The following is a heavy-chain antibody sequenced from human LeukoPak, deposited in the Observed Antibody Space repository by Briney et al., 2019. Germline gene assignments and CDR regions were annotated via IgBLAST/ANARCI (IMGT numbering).Heavy chain of an antibody. Sequence: GGSLRLSCTASGLTLNNYGFHWVRQAPGKGLEWVAVIYFVRGDEFFADSVKGRFTISRDDSKSTVFLQMNSLGPEDTAVYYCVKDYRDKGSLEDWGQGPLVTVSS. J-gene: IGHJ4*02. D-gene: IGHD3-16*02. CDR1: GLTLNNYG. CDR3: VKDYRDKGSLED. CDR2: IYFVRGDE. V-gene: IGHV3-30*18.